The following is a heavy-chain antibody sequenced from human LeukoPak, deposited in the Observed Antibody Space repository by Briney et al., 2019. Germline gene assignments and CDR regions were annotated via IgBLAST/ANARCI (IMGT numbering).Heavy chain of an antibody. J-gene: IGHJ5*02. CDR2: IWYDGSNK. CDR3: ARDWRSRRQLWLNWFDP. V-gene: IGHV3-33*01. Sequence: GGSLRLSCAASGFTFSSYGMHWVRQAPGKGLEWVAVIWYDGSNKYYADSVKGRFTISRDNSKNTLYLQMNSLRAEDTAVYYCARDWRSRRQLWLNWFDPWGQGTLVTVSS. CDR1: GFTFSSYG. D-gene: IGHD5-18*01.